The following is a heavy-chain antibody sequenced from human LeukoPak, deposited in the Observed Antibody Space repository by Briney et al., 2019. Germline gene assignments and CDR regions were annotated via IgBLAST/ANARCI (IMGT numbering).Heavy chain of an antibody. CDR2: ITSSGST. CDR3: AKDLYGDYDFDC. CDR1: GFTFNNYA. Sequence: TGGSLRLSCAASGFTFNNYAMNWVRQAPGKGLEWVSVITSSGSTYYADSVKGRFTISRDNSKNTLYLQMNSLRAEDTAIYYCAKDLYGDYDFDCRGRGTLVTVSS. D-gene: IGHD4-17*01. V-gene: IGHV3-23*01. J-gene: IGHJ4*02.